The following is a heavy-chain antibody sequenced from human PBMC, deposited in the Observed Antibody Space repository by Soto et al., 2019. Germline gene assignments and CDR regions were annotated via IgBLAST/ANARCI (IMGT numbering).Heavy chain of an antibody. CDR3: ARVAEAVAGTVYGY. CDR1: GFTFSSYA. CDR2: IGGGGGST. Sequence: EVQLLESGGGLVQPGGSLRLSCAASGFTFSSYAMGWVRQAPGKGLEWVSAIGGGGGSTYNADSVKGRFTISRDNSKNTRYLQMNSLRAEDTALYHCARVAEAVAGTVYGYWGQGTLVTVSS. D-gene: IGHD6-19*01. J-gene: IGHJ4*02. V-gene: IGHV3-23*01.